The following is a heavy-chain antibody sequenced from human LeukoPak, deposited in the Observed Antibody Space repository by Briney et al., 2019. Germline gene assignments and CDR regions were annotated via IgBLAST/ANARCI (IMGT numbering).Heavy chain of an antibody. J-gene: IGHJ6*02. CDR3: AKDPMLSGMDV. Sequence: GGSLRLSCAASGFTFSSYTMSWVRQAPGKGLEWVSSISGSGGSTYYADSVKGRCTISRDNSKNTLYLQMNSLRAEDTAVYYCAKDPMLSGMDVWGQGTTVTVSS. CDR1: GFTFSSYT. D-gene: IGHD3-16*02. V-gene: IGHV3-23*01. CDR2: ISGSGGST.